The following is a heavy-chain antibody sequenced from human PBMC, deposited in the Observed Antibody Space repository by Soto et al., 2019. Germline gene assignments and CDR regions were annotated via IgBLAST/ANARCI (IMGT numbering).Heavy chain of an antibody. V-gene: IGHV3-64D*06. CDR1: GFTFNGYA. J-gene: IGHJ6*02. Sequence: PGGSLRLSCSASGFTFNGYAMHWVRQAPGKGLEYVSAISNNGVSTYYADSVKGRFSISRDNSKNTLYLQMSSLRAEDTAVYYCVKVPTGDLYYYGMDVWGQGTTVTVSS. D-gene: IGHD7-27*01. CDR2: ISNNGVST. CDR3: VKVPTGDLYYYGMDV.